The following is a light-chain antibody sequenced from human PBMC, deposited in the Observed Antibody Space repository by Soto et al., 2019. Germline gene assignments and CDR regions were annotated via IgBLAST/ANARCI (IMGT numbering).Light chain of an antibody. CDR3: QQRSTWPLFT. CDR2: YAS. CDR1: QTVSRY. Sequence: VLTQSPATLSLSPGERATLSCRASQTVSRYLAWYQQKPGQAPRLLIYYASNRATGIPARFSGSGSGTDYTRTISSLEPEDFEVYYCQQRSTWPLFTFGGGTKVEI. J-gene: IGKJ4*01. V-gene: IGKV3-11*01.